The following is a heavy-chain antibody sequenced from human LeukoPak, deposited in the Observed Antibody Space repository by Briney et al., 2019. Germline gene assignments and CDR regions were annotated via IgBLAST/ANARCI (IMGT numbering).Heavy chain of an antibody. Sequence: ASVKVSCKASGYTFTSYYMHWVRQAPGQGREWMGIINPSGGSTSYAQRFQGRVTMTRDTSTSTVYMELSSLRSEDTAVYCCARGNFDIVVVTAIPDRAEYFQHWGQGTLVTVSS. D-gene: IGHD2-21*02. V-gene: IGHV1-46*01. CDR3: ARGNFDIVVVTAIPDRAEYFQH. CDR1: GYTFTSYY. CDR2: INPSGGST. J-gene: IGHJ1*01.